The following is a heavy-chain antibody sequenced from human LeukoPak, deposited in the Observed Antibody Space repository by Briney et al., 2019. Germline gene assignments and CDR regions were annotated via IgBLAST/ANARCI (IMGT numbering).Heavy chain of an antibody. D-gene: IGHD3-22*01. CDR2: IWYDGSNI. Sequence: GRSLRLSCAASGLTLSRSGMHWVRQAPGKGLEWVAHIWYDGSNIYYADSVKGRFTVSRDNSKNTVYLQMNSLRAEDTAVYYCAKDFVDYYDSSRYPLHAFDIWGQGTTVSVSS. J-gene: IGHJ3*02. V-gene: IGHV3-33*06. CDR3: AKDFVDYYDSSRYPLHAFDI. CDR1: GLTLSRSG.